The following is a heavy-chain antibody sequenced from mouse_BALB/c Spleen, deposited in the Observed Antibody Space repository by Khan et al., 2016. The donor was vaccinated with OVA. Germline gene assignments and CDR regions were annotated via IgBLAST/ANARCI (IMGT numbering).Heavy chain of an antibody. CDR1: GFSFTSYT. J-gene: IGHJ1*01. CDR3: TRDGNYAHWYFDV. V-gene: IGHV5-6-4*01. D-gene: IGHD2-1*01. Sequence: EVELVESGGGLVRPGGSLKLSCAASGFSFTSYTMSWVRQTPEKRLEWVATISSGSTCTYYPDSVKGRFTISRDNAKNTLYLQMSSLKSEDTAMYYCTRDGNYAHWYFDVWGAGTTVTVSS. CDR2: ISSGSTCT.